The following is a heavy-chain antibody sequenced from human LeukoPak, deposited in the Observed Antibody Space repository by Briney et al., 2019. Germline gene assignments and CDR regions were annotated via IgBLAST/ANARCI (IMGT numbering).Heavy chain of an antibody. Sequence: GRSLRLSCAASGFTFSNYAMHWVRQAPGKGLEWVSAISGSGGSTYYADSVKGRFTISRDNSKNTLYLQMNSLRAEDTAVYYCAKDAIIPWDYWGQGTLVTVSS. CDR1: GFTFSNYA. J-gene: IGHJ4*02. CDR2: ISGSGGST. V-gene: IGHV3-23*01. CDR3: AKDAIIPWDY. D-gene: IGHD2-21*01.